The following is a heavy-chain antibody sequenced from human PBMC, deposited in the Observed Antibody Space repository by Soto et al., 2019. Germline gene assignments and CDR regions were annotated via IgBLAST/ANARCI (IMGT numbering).Heavy chain of an antibody. J-gene: IGHJ4*02. Sequence: ASVKVSCKASGYTFTSYAMHWVRQAPGQRPEWMGWINAGNGNTKYSQKFQGRVTITRDTSASTAYMELSSLRSEDTAVYYCARGTYYYDSSGYLGYWGPGTLVTVSS. CDR3: ARGTYYYDSSGYLGY. CDR1: GYTFTSYA. D-gene: IGHD3-22*01. CDR2: INAGNGNT. V-gene: IGHV1-3*01.